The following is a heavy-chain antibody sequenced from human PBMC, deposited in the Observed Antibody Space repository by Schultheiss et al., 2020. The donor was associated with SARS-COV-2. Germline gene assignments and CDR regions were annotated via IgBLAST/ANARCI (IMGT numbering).Heavy chain of an antibody. Sequence: GGSLRLSCAASGFTFSSYGMHWVRQAPGKGLEWVAVIWYDGSNKYYADSVKGRFTISRDNAKNSLYLQMNSLRAEDTAVYYCAKFGCSSTSCYAYYYGMDVWGQGTTVTVSS. V-gene: IGHV3-33*03. CDR2: IWYDGSNK. D-gene: IGHD2-2*01. CDR1: GFTFSSYG. CDR3: AKFGCSSTSCYAYYYGMDV. J-gene: IGHJ6*02.